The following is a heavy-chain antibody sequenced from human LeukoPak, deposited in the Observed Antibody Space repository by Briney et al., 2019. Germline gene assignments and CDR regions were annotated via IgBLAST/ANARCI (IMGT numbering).Heavy chain of an antibody. CDR2: IYYSGST. J-gene: IGHJ4*02. V-gene: IGHV4-39*07. CDR1: GGSISSSSYY. Sequence: SETLSLTCTVSGGSISSSSYYWGWIRQPPGKGLEWIGSIYYSGSTYYNPSLKSRVTISVDTSKNQFSLKLSSVTAADTAVYYCARRFWEGYCSSTSCYQTPFDYWGQGTLVTVSS. CDR3: ARRFWEGYCSSTSCYQTPFDY. D-gene: IGHD2-2*01.